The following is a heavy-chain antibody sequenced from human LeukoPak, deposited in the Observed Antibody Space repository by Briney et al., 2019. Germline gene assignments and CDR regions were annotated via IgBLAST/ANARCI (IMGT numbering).Heavy chain of an antibody. D-gene: IGHD2-2*01. CDR3: ARDIVVVPAGLYYYVMDV. J-gene: IGHJ6*02. CDR1: GFTFSTYS. CDR2: ISYDGSNK. V-gene: IGHV3-30-3*01. Sequence: GRSLGLSCAASGFTFSTYSMHWVRQAPGKGLEWVAVISYDGSNKYYADSVKGRFTISRDNSKNTLYLQMNSLRTGDTAVYYCARDIVVVPAGLYYYVMDVWGQGTTVTVSS.